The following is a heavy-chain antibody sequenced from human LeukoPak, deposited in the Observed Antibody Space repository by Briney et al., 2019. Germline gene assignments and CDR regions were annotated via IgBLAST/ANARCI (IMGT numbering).Heavy chain of an antibody. CDR1: GFTFSSYG. CDR2: ISYDGSNK. V-gene: IGHV3-30*18. CDR3: AKILRAVAGNGYYYGMDV. J-gene: IGHJ6*02. Sequence: GGSLRLSCAASGFTFSSYGMHWVRQAPGKGLEWVAVISYDGSNKYYADSVKGRFTISRDNSKNTLYLQTNSLRAEDTAVYYCAKILRAVAGNGYYYGMDVWGQGTTVTVSS. D-gene: IGHD6-19*01.